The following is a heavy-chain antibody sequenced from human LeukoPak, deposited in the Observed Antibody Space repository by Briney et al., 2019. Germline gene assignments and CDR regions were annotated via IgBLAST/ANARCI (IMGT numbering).Heavy chain of an antibody. D-gene: IGHD3-10*01. J-gene: IGHJ6*03. CDR3: TTALHYYGSGSYYYYYMDV. CDR2: IRSKANSYAT. CDR1: GFTFSGSA. Sequence: GGSLRLSCAASGFTFSGSAMHWVRQASGKGLEWVGRIRSKANSYATAYAASVKGRFTISRDDSKNTAYLQMNSLKTEDTAVYYCTTALHYYGSGSYYYYYMDVWGKGTTVTVSS. V-gene: IGHV3-73*01.